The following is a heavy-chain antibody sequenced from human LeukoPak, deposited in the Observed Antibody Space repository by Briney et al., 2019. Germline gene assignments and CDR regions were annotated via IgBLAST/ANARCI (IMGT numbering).Heavy chain of an antibody. J-gene: IGHJ4*02. CDR3: AREDYYDYSGYEY. CDR1: GFTFSSYE. CDR2: ISSSGSTI. D-gene: IGHD3-22*01. V-gene: IGHV3-48*03. Sequence: GGPLRLSCAASGFTFSSYEMNWVRQAPGKGLEWVSYISSSGSTIYYADSVKGRFTISRDNAKNSLYLQMNSLRAEDTAVYYCAREDYYDYSGYEYWGQGTLVTVSS.